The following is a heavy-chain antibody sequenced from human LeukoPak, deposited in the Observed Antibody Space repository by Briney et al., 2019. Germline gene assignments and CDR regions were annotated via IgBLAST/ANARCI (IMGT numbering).Heavy chain of an antibody. J-gene: IGHJ6*02. CDR1: GGFISIYY. Sequence: SETLSLNCTVSGGFISIYYWNWIRQPAGKGLDWIGRIYTSGSTNYNPSLKRRVTVSVDTFKNEFSLKPLSVTAADTAVYYCARGAYYDFLTGYPPSYYYFGMDVWGQGTTVTVSS. D-gene: IGHD3-9*01. CDR3: ARGAYYDFLTGYPPSYYYFGMDV. V-gene: IGHV4-4*07. CDR2: IYTSGST.